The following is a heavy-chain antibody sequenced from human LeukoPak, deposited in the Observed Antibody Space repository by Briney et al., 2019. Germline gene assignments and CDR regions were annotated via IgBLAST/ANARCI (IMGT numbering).Heavy chain of an antibody. CDR2: ISYDGSNK. CDR1: GFTFSSYA. Sequence: GGSLRLSCAASGFTFSSYAMHWVRQAPGKGLEWVAVISYDGSNKYYADSVKGRFTISRDNSKNTLYLQMNSLRAEDTAVYYCAGDLRDENWFDPWGQGTLVTVSS. CDR3: AGDLRDENWFDP. V-gene: IGHV3-30*01. J-gene: IGHJ5*02.